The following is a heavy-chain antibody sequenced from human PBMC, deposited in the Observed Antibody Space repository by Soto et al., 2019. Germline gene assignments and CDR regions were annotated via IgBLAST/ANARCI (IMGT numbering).Heavy chain of an antibody. CDR3: ARILLDYGGPPGLGY. CDR2: IWYDGSNK. CDR1: GFTFSSYG. Sequence: GASLRLSCAASGFTFSSYGMHWVRQAPGKGLEWVAVIWYDGSNKYYADSVKGRFTISRDNSKNTLYLQMNSLRAEDTAVYYCARILLDYGGPPGLGYWGQGTLVAVSS. V-gene: IGHV3-33*01. D-gene: IGHD4-17*01. J-gene: IGHJ4*02.